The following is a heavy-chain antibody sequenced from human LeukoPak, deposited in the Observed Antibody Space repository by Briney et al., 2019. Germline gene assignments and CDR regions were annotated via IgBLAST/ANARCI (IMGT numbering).Heavy chain of an antibody. CDR2: IYYRGTT. V-gene: IGHV4-59*12. CDR1: GGSISGYY. D-gene: IGHD5-12*01. Sequence: SETLSLTCTVSGGSISGYYLSWIRQPPGKGLEWIGYIYYRGTTSYNPFLKSRVTISVDTSKNQFSLKLNSVTAADTAVYYCARLPRYGGYDHFDYWGQGILVIVSS. CDR3: ARLPRYGGYDHFDY. J-gene: IGHJ4*02.